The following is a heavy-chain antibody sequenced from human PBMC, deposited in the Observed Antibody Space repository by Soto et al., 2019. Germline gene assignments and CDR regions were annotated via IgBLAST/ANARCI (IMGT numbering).Heavy chain of an antibody. CDR2: IYYSGST. CDR1: GGSISSYY. Sequence: QVQLQESGPGLVKPSETLSLTCTVSGGSISSYYWSWIRQPPGKGLEWIGYIYYSGSTNYNPSLKSRVTISVDTSKNQFSLKLSSVTAADTAVYYCARVVVEESDYIWGSYRYTHDAFDIWGQGTMVTVSS. CDR3: ARVVVEESDYIWGSYRYTHDAFDI. J-gene: IGHJ3*02. D-gene: IGHD3-16*02. V-gene: IGHV4-59*01.